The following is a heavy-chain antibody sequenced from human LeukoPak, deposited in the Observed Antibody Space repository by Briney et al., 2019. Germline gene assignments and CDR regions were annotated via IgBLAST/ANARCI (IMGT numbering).Heavy chain of an antibody. V-gene: IGHV3-23*01. D-gene: IGHD1-26*01. CDR3: ARVGEGATFGLFDY. J-gene: IGHJ4*02. CDR2: ISGSGTST. CDR1: GFTFSSYA. Sequence: GGSLRLSCAASGFTFSSYAMNWVRQAPGKGLEWVSGISGSGTSTKYTDSVKGRFTISRDNSKNTLYLQMNSLRAEDTAVFYCARVGEGATFGLFDYWGQGTLVTVSS.